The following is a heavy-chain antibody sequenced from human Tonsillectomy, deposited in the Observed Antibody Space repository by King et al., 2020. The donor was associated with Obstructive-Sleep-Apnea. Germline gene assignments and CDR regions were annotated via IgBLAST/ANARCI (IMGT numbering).Heavy chain of an antibody. D-gene: IGHD3-9*01. J-gene: IGHJ6*02. CDR3: ARGDYDILTGYYNVEPYYYYFGMDV. V-gene: IGHV3-21*01. CDR1: GFNFSTYS. CDR2: ISSSSSYI. Sequence: QLVQSGGGLVKPGGSLRLSCAASGFNFSTYSMNWVRRAPGKGLEWVSSISSSSSYIYFADSVKGRFTISRDNAKNSLYLQMNSLRAEDTAVYYCARGDYDILTGYYNVEPYYYYFGMDVWGQGTTVTVSS.